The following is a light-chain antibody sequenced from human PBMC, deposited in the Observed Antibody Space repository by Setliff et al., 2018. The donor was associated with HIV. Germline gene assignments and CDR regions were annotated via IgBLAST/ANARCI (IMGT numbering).Light chain of an antibody. Sequence: DIVMTQSPDSLAVSLGERATINCKSSQSVFYSTYSKNFLAWYQQKLGQPPKLLISWASTRESGVPDRFSGSGSGADFTLTISSLQAEDVAVYYCQQYYTTPQTFGQGTKVDIK. CDR3: QQYYTTPQT. V-gene: IGKV4-1*01. CDR2: WAS. J-gene: IGKJ1*01. CDR1: QSVFYSTYSKNF.